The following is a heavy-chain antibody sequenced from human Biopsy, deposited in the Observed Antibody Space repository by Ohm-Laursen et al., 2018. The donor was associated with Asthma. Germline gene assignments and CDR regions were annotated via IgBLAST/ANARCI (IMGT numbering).Heavy chain of an antibody. CDR3: ARTYYDFLTGQVNDAFAI. CDR2: ISPIFGSS. V-gene: IGHV1-69*06. J-gene: IGHJ3*02. Sequence: GASVKVSCKASGGMFGNYAISWVRQAPGLGLEWMGGISPIFGSSNYAQRFQGRVTITADIFTRTAYMELSSLRSEDTAVYYCARTYYDFLTGQVNDAFAIWGQGTLVTVSS. D-gene: IGHD3-9*01. CDR1: GGMFGNYA.